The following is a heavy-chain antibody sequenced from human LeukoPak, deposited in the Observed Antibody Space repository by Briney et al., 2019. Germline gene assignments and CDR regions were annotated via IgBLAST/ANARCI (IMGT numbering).Heavy chain of an antibody. CDR1: GFTFSDYY. CDR2: ISSSGSTI. V-gene: IGHV3-11*01. D-gene: IGHD5-18*01. Sequence: GGSLRLSCAASGFTFSDYYMSGIREAPGKGLEWVSYISSSGSTIYYADSVKGRFTISRDNAKNSLYLQMNSLRAEDTAVYYCARGNLGIPNWFDPWGQGTLVTVSS. J-gene: IGHJ5*02. CDR3: ARGNLGIPNWFDP.